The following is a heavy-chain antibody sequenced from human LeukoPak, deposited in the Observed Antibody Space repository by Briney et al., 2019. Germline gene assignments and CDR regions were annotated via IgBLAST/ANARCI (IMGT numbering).Heavy chain of an antibody. CDR2: ISGSGGST. J-gene: IGHJ4*02. CDR1: GFTFSSYA. CDR3: AKGGDHIAVSLVSTPYDY. V-gene: IGHV3-23*01. Sequence: GGFLRLSCAASGFTFSSYAMSWVRQAPGKGLEWVSAISGSGGSTYYADSVKGRFTISRDNSKNTLYLQMNSLRAEDTAVYYCAKGGDHIAVSLVSTPYDYWGQGTLVTVSS. D-gene: IGHD2-15*01.